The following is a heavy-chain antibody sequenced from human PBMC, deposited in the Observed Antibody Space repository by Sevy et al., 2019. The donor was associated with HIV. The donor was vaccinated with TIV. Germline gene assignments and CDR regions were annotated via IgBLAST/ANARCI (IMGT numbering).Heavy chain of an antibody. CDR1: GFTFTSYA. J-gene: IGHJ4*02. CDR3: VKDVAYDNTYLDY. V-gene: IGHV3-23*01. CDR2: ASGSGGST. D-gene: IGHD3-22*01. Sequence: GGSLRLSCAVSGFTFTSYAMNWVRQAPGKGLEWVADASGSGGSTYYADSVKGRFSISRDNSRNTLYLQINTLRAEDTAVYYCVKDVAYDNTYLDYWGQGTLVTVSS.